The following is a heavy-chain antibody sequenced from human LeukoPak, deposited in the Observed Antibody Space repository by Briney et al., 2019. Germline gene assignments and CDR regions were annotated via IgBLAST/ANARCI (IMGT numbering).Heavy chain of an antibody. CDR3: ARDSTVVNVFDI. Sequence: NPSETLSLTCTVSGGSISSYYWGWIRQPPGKGLEWIAYIYYTGSTNYNPSLKSRVTISVDTSKNQFSLKLSSVTAADTAVYYCARDSTVVNVFDIWGQGTMVTVSS. CDR2: IYYTGST. V-gene: IGHV4-59*01. J-gene: IGHJ3*02. D-gene: IGHD4-23*01. CDR1: GGSISSYY.